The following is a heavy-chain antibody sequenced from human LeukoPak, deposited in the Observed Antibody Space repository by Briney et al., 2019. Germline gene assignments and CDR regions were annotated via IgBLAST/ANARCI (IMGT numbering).Heavy chain of an antibody. CDR2: IYHSGST. V-gene: IGHV4-30-2*01. CDR3: AKVAAVAGPGYFDY. CDR1: GGSISSGGYS. Sequence: SETLSLTCAVSGGSISSGGYSWSWIRQPPGKGLEWIGYIYHSGSTYYNPSLKSRVTISVDRSKNQFSLKLSSVTAADTAVYYCAKVAAVAGPGYFDYWGQGTLVTVSS. J-gene: IGHJ4*02. D-gene: IGHD6-19*01.